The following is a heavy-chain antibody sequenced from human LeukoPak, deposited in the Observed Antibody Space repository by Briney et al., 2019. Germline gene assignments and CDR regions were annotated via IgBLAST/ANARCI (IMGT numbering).Heavy chain of an antibody. CDR2: IRSKAYGGTT. Sequence: PGGSLRLSCAASGFTFSSYTMSWFRQAPGKGLEWVGFIRSKAYGGTTEYAASVKGRFTISRDDSKSIAYLQMNSLKTEDTAVYYCTCRITIFGVVIKTNWFDPWGQGTLVTVSS. CDR1: GFTFSSYT. V-gene: IGHV3-49*03. J-gene: IGHJ5*02. CDR3: TCRITIFGVVIKTNWFDP. D-gene: IGHD3-3*01.